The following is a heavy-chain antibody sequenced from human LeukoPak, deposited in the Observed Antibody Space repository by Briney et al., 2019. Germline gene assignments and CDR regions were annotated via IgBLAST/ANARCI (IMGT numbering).Heavy chain of an antibody. CDR1: GFTFSSYS. D-gene: IGHD6-19*01. Sequence: GGSLRLSCAASGFTFSSYSMHWVRQAPGKGLEWVAVISYDGSNKYYADSVKGRFTISRDNSKNTLYLQMNSLRAEDTAVYYCAKELLAGTVDYWGQGTLVTVSS. CDR2: ISYDGSNK. J-gene: IGHJ4*02. CDR3: AKELLAGTVDY. V-gene: IGHV3-30*18.